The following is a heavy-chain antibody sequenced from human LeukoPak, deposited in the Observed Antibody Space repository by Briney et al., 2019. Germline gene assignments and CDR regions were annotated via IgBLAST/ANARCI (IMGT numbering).Heavy chain of an antibody. CDR1: GFTFSDYY. J-gene: IGHJ4*02. D-gene: IGHD2-8*01. Sequence: GGSLRLSCAASGFTFSDYYMSWIRQAPGKGLEWVSYISSSGSTIYYADSVKGRFTISRDNAKNSLHLQMNSLRAEDTAVYYCARKDIVLMVYAMAVPGGIDYWGQGTLVTVSS. CDR2: ISSSGSTI. V-gene: IGHV3-11*01. CDR3: ARKDIVLMVYAMAVPGGIDY.